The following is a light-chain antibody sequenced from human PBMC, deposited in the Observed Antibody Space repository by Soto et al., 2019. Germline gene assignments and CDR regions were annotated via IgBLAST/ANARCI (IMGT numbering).Light chain of an antibody. J-gene: IGKJ4*01. CDR1: QSIDNY. CDR2: DAS. V-gene: IGKV3-11*01. CDR3: QQRSNRPPLT. Sequence: EIVLTQSPATLSLSPGERATLSCRASQSIDNYLAWYQQKPGQAPRLLIYDASNRATGIPARFSGSGSGTDFTLTISSLVPEDSAVYYCQQRSNRPPLTFGGGTKVEI.